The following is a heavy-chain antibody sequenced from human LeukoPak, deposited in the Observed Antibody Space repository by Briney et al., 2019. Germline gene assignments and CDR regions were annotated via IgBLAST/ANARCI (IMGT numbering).Heavy chain of an antibody. V-gene: IGHV3-7*01. Sequence: PGGSLRLSCAASGFTFSSYWMSWVRQAPGRGVEWVANIKQDGSEKYYVDSVKGRFTISRDNAKNSLYLQMNSLRAEDTAVYYCSRDLDYGEGCVYWGQGTLVTASS. CDR3: SRDLDYGEGCVY. CDR2: IKQDGSEK. CDR1: GFTFSSYW. J-gene: IGHJ4*02. D-gene: IGHD4-17*01.